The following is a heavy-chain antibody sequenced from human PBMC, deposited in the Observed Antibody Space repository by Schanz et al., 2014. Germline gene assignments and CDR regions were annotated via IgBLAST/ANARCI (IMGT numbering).Heavy chain of an antibody. CDR3: ARAVGATNLDY. V-gene: IGHV4-31*11. D-gene: IGHD1-26*01. CDR1: GDSISRGGYY. J-gene: IGHJ4*02. CDR2: ISFSGYT. Sequence: QVQLQESGPGLVKPSQTLSLTCAVSGDSISRGGYYWSWLRQHPGKGLEWIGYISFSGYTYYSPTLKSRVTMSLDTSKNPFSLMLTSVNVADTAVYYCARAVGATNLDYWGQGTLVTVSS.